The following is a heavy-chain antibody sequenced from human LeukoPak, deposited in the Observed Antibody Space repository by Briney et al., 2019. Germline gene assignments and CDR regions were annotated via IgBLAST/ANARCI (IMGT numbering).Heavy chain of an antibody. D-gene: IGHD1-26*01. J-gene: IGHJ5*02. CDR3: ARSGPYKEWCDH. CDR1: GDSFSSTTAT. Sequence: SQTLSLTCAISGDSFSSTTATWNWIRQSPSRGLEWLGRTYYRSKWYNAYALSVKSRIIISPDTSKNQFSLQLNSVTPDDTAVYYCARSGPYKEWCDHWGQGILVTVSS. V-gene: IGHV6-1*01. CDR2: TYYRSKWYN.